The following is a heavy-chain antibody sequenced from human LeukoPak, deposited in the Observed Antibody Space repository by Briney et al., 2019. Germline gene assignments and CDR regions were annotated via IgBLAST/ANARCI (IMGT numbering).Heavy chain of an antibody. CDR3: ARGGPGLGSYFDY. CDR1: GITFSSYS. V-gene: IGHV3-21*01. Sequence: GGSLRLSCVASGITFSSYSMNWVRQAPGKGLEWVSSISSSSSYIYYTDSVKGRFTISRDNAKNSLYLQMNSLRAEDTAVYYCARGGPGLGSYFDYWGQGTLVSVSS. J-gene: IGHJ4*02. CDR2: ISSSSSYI. D-gene: IGHD3-10*01.